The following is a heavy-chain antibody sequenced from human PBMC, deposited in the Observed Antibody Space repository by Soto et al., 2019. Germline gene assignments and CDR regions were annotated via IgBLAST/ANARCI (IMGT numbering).Heavy chain of an antibody. CDR1: GLTFSNAG. D-gene: IGHD2-2*01. Sequence: GGSLRLSCAASGLTFSNAGMSWVRQAPGKGLEWVGRIKSKTDGGTTDYAAPVKGRFTISRDDSKNTLYLQMNSLKTEDTAVYYCTTGVPAATYYFDYWGQGTLVTVSS. CDR2: IKSKTDGGTT. J-gene: IGHJ4*02. V-gene: IGHV3-15*01. CDR3: TTGVPAATYYFDY.